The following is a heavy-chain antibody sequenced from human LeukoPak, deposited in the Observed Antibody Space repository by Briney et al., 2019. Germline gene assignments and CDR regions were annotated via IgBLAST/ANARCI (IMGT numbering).Heavy chain of an antibody. V-gene: IGHV3-23*01. CDR1: GFTFTNYA. CDR3: AKVPYSDYGSGRPPFMDV. CDR2: ISNTGTDT. Sequence: GGSLRLSCVASGFTFTNYAMSWIRQAPGKGLEWVSTISNTGTDTYYADSAQGRFTISRDNSENTLYLQMNNLRAEDTAIYYCAKVPYSDYGSGRPPFMDVWGQGTTVAVSS. D-gene: IGHD3-10*01. J-gene: IGHJ6*02.